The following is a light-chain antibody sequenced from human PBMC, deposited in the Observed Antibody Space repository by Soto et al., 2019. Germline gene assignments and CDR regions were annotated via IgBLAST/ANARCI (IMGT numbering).Light chain of an antibody. CDR2: GAS. CDR3: QQYGSSPWT. Sequence: EVVLTQSPGTLSLSPGERATLSCRASQSIRSNYLAWYQQKPGQSPRLLIYGASRRATGIPDRVSGSGSGTDFTLTIRSMETEDFAVYYCQQYGSSPWTFGQGTKVDIK. J-gene: IGKJ1*01. CDR1: QSIRSNY. V-gene: IGKV3-20*01.